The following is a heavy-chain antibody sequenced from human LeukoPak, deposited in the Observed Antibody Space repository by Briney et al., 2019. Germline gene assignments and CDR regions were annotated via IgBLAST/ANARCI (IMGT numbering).Heavy chain of an antibody. Sequence: RGSLRLSCAASGFSFSNAWMSWVRQAPGKGLEWVGRIRSKTDGGRPDYAAPVIGRFTMSRDDSKNTVYLQMSSLKTEDTAVYYCTTELAGYRSGWYQRDYFDYWGQGTLVTVSS. CDR2: IRSKTDGGRP. V-gene: IGHV3-15*01. D-gene: IGHD6-13*01. J-gene: IGHJ4*02. CDR3: TTELAGYRSGWYQRDYFDY. CDR1: GFSFSNAW.